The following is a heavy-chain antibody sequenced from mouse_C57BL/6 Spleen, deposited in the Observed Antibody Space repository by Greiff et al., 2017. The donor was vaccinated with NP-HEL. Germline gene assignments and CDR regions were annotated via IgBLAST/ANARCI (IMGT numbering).Heavy chain of an antibody. CDR2: ISSGSSTI. J-gene: IGHJ4*01. CDR3: ARNWDEVGYYAMDY. CDR1: GFTFSDYG. D-gene: IGHD4-1*01. Sequence: EVKLVESGGGLVKPGGSLKLSCAASGFTFSDYGMHWVRQAPEKGLELVAYISSGSSTIYSAATVQGRFTISRANAKNTLFLQMTRLRSEDTAMYYGARNWDEVGYYAMDYWGQGTSVTVSS. V-gene: IGHV5-17*01.